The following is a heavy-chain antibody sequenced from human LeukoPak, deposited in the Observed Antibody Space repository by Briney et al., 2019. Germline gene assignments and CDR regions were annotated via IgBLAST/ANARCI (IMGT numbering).Heavy chain of an antibody. Sequence: GGSLRLSCAASGFTFSSYAMSWVRQAPGKGLEWVSAISGSGGSTYYADSVKGRFTISRDNSKNTLYLQMNSLRAEDTAVYYCAKANGRLAYWSDALDIWGQGTMVTVSS. CDR1: GFTFSSYA. J-gene: IGHJ3*02. D-gene: IGHD3-9*01. CDR3: AKANGRLAYWSDALDI. CDR2: ISGSGGST. V-gene: IGHV3-23*01.